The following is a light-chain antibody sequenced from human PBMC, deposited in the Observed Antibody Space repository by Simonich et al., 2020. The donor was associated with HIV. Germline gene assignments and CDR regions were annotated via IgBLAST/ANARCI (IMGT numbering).Light chain of an antibody. J-gene: IGKJ1*01. Sequence: DIQMTQFPSSVSASVGDRVTITCRASQDINTWLAWYQQKPGKAPKHLIYAASSLQSGVPSRFSGSGSGTEFTLTISSLQPEDFATYYCLQHNSYPWTFGQGTKVEIK. CDR2: AAS. CDR1: QDINTW. V-gene: IGKV1-17*03. CDR3: LQHNSYPWT.